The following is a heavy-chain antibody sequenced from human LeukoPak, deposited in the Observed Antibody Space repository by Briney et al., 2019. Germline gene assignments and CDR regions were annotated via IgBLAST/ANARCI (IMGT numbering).Heavy chain of an antibody. CDR1: GYTLTELS. CDR3: ATDKRVDNYDSSGYSFDY. V-gene: IGHV1-24*01. Sequence: ASVKVSCKVSGYTLTELSMHWVRQAPGKGLEWMGGFDPEDGETIYAQKFQGRVTMTEDTSTDTAYMELSSLRSEDTAVYYCATDKRVDNYDSSGYSFDYWGQGTLVTVSS. D-gene: IGHD3-22*01. J-gene: IGHJ4*02. CDR2: FDPEDGET.